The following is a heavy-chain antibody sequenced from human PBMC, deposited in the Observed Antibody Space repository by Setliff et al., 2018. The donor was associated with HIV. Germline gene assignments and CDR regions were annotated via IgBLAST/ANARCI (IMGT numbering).Heavy chain of an antibody. CDR2: INHSGST. J-gene: IGHJ6*03. Sequence: SETLSLTCAVYGGSFSGYYWSWIRQPPGKGLEWIGEINHSGSTNYNPSLKSRVTISVDTSENQFSLKLTSVTAADTAMYFCARDATSEGYMDVWGKGTTVTVSS. V-gene: IGHV4-34*01. CDR3: ARDATSEGYMDV. CDR1: GGSFSGYY.